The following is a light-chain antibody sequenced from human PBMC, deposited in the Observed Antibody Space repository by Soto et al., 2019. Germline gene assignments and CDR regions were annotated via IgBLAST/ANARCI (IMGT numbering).Light chain of an antibody. V-gene: IGLV2-14*01. CDR1: SSDVGDYPY. CDR2: EVT. CDR3: SSYSSPNTLV. J-gene: IGLJ6*01. Sequence: QSALTQPASVSGSPGQSITISCTGTSSDVGDYPYVSWYQQHPGKVPKLIIYEVTNRPSGVSGRFSGSKSENTASLTISGLPAEDEADYYGSSYSSPNTLVFGSGTKVTVL.